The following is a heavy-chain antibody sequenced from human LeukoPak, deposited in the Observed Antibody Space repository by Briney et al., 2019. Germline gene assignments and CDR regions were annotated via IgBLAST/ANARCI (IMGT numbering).Heavy chain of an antibody. J-gene: IGHJ5*02. D-gene: IGHD5-12*01. CDR3: ARDSGYDWGLGPPTPFDP. CDR1: GYTFTGYY. Sequence: ASVKVSCKASGYTFTGYYMHWVRQAPGQGLEWMGWISAYNGNTNYAQKLQGRVTVTTDTSTSTAYMELRSLRSDDTAVYYCARDSGYDWGLGPPTPFDPWGQGTLVTVSS. CDR2: ISAYNGNT. V-gene: IGHV1-18*04.